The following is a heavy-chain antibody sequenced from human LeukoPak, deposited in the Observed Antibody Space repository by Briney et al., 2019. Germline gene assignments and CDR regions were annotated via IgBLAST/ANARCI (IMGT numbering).Heavy chain of an antibody. CDR1: GSTFSSYT. D-gene: IGHD6-6*01. V-gene: IGHV1-69*02. CDR3: ARGPEYSSSSDWFDP. CDR2: IIPILGIA. J-gene: IGHJ5*02. Sequence: SSMKVSCKASGSTFSSYTISWVRQAPGQGLEWMGRIIPILGIANYAQKFQCRVTITADKTTRTAYMELSSLRSEDTAVYYCARGPEYSSSSDWFDPWGQGTLVTVSS.